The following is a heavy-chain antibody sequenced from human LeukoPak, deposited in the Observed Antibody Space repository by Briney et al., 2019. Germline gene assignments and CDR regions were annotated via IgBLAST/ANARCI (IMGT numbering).Heavy chain of an antibody. Sequence: PGGSLRLSCAASGFTFSTYGMHWVRQAPGKGLEWVAVISYDGSNKYYGDSVKGRFTISRDQSKNTLYLQMNSLRAEDTTVYYCAKEKGSDYYYAMDVWGQGTTVTVSS. CDR3: AKEKGSDYYYAMDV. V-gene: IGHV3-30*18. J-gene: IGHJ6*02. CDR2: ISYDGSNK. CDR1: GFTFSTYG.